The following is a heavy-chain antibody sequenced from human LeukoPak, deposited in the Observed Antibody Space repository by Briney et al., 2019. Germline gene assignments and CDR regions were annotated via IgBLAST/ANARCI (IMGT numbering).Heavy chain of an antibody. CDR1: GFTFSSYG. J-gene: IGHJ4*02. D-gene: IGHD1-26*01. Sequence: PGGSLRLSCAASGFTFSSYGMTWVRQAPGEGLEWVSGISDSGGYTAYADSVKGRFTISRDNSKNTLYLQMNSLRAEDTAVYYCAKVQSGSYDFWGQGTLVTVSS. V-gene: IGHV3-23*01. CDR3: AKVQSGSYDF. CDR2: ISDSGGYT.